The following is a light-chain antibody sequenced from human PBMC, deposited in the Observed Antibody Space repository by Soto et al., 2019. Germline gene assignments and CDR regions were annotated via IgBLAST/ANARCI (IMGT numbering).Light chain of an antibody. Sequence: EIVMTQSPATLSVSPGESATLSCRASQSVSTTLAWYQHKPGQAPRLLISGASTRATGVPARFSGSGSGTEFTLTISTLQAEDFAVYYCQQNNNWPSTFGRGTKVDIK. CDR1: QSVSTT. V-gene: IGKV3-15*01. CDR3: QQNNNWPST. CDR2: GAS. J-gene: IGKJ1*01.